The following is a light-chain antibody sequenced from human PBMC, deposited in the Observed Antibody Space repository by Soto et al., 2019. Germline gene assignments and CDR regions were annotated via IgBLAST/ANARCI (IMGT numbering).Light chain of an antibody. CDR3: QHMAT. Sequence: DIQMTQSPSTLSASVGDRVTITCRASQTISSSLAWYQQKPGKAPKPLIYRASSVVSGVPSRFSGSGSGTEFTLTIISLQPDDFATYCGQHMATFGQGTKVEIK. V-gene: IGKV1-5*03. J-gene: IGKJ1*01. CDR2: RAS. CDR1: QTISSS.